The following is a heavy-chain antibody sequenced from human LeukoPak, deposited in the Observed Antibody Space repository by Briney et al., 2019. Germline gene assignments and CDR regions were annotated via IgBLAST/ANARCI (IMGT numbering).Heavy chain of an antibody. CDR3: AREGVYNWNDSYYYGMDV. CDR2: IIPIFGTA. V-gene: IGHV1-69*06. J-gene: IGHJ6*04. Sequence: VASVKVSCKASGGTFSSYAISWVRRAPGQGLEWMGGIIPIFGTANYAQKFQGRVTITADKSTSTAYMELSSLRSEDTAVYYCAREGVYNWNDSYYYGMDVWGKGTTVTVSS. D-gene: IGHD1-1*01. CDR1: GGTFSSYA.